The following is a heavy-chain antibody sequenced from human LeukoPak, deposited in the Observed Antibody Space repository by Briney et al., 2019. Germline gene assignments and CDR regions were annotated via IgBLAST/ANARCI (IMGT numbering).Heavy chain of an antibody. CDR2: INPNNGGT. Sequence: EASVKVSCKATGYTFTGYYMHWVRQAPGQGLEWMGWINPNNGGTNYAQKFQGRVTMTRDTSISIVYMELSRLRSDDTAVYYCARGGPSRGTGSYYFDYWGQGTLVTASS. CDR3: ARGGPSRGTGSYYFDY. CDR1: GYTFTGYY. V-gene: IGHV1-2*02. D-gene: IGHD6-19*01. J-gene: IGHJ4*02.